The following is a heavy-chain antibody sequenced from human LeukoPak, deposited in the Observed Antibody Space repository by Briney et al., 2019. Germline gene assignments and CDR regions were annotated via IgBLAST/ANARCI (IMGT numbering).Heavy chain of an antibody. J-gene: IGHJ4*02. CDR2: ISRSNNYI. CDR3: ARRGDDSSGASKNFDY. CDR1: GFTFRTYS. D-gene: IGHD3-22*01. Sequence: PGGSLRLSCAVSGFTFRTYSMNWVRQAPGKGLEWVSSISRSNNYISYADSVKGRFTISRDNAENSLYLQMNSLRAEDTAVYYCARRGDDSSGASKNFDYWGRGTLVTVSS. V-gene: IGHV3-21*01.